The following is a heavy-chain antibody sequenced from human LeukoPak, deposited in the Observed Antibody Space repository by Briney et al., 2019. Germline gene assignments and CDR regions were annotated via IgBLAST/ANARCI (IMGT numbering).Heavy chain of an antibody. V-gene: IGHV3-43*01. CDR1: GFTFEDYT. CDR3: VKDLTYESSGSFFDY. J-gene: IGHJ4*02. CDR2: ISWDGTT. D-gene: IGHD3-22*01. Sequence: GGSLRLSCAASGFTFEDYTMHWVRQVPGKTLEWVSLISWDGTTYYTDSVKGRFTISRDNSQDSLYPQMDTLRSEDTAFYYCVKDLTYESSGSFFDYWGRGTLVTVS.